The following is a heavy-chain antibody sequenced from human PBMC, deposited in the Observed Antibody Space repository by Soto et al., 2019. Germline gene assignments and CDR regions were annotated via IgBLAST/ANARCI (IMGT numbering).Heavy chain of an antibody. J-gene: IGHJ4*02. V-gene: IGHV4-31*03. CDR2: IYYSGST. CDR1: GASISSGGYY. D-gene: IGHD4-17*01. CDR3: ARGHPQLRWPPGAFDY. Sequence: PSETLSLTCTVSGASISSGGYYWSWIRQHPGKGLEWIGYIYYSGSTYYNPSLKSRVTISVDTSKNQFSLKLSSVTAADTAVYYCARGHPQLRWPPGAFDYWGQGTLVTVSS.